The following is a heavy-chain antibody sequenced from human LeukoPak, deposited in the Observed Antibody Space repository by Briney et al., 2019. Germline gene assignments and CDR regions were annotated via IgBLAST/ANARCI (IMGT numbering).Heavy chain of an antibody. Sequence: GGSLRLPCAASGFIFSDTAMSWVRWAPGKGLEWVSAISADGNGRFYTDSVKGRFTVSRDNSNNMLYLQMNSLRAEDTAVYYCAKRGPIYSSSPGNYFDYWGQGTLVTVSS. V-gene: IGHV3-23*01. CDR2: ISADGNGR. D-gene: IGHD6-6*01. CDR1: GFIFSDTA. J-gene: IGHJ4*02. CDR3: AKRGPIYSSSPGNYFDY.